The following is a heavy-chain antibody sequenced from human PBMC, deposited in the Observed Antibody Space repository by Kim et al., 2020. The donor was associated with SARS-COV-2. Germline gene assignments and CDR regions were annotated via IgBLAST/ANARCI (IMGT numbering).Heavy chain of an antibody. CDR3: ARDRWVPAASSYYYYYGMDV. J-gene: IGHJ6*02. Sequence: SETLSLTCTVSGGSISSGGYYWSWIRQHPGKGLEWIGYIYYSGSTYYNPSLKSRVTISVDTSKNQFSLKLSSVTAADTAVYYCARDRWVPAASSYYYYYGMDVCGQGTTVTVSS. D-gene: IGHD2-2*01. V-gene: IGHV4-31*03. CDR1: GGSISSGGYY. CDR2: IYYSGST.